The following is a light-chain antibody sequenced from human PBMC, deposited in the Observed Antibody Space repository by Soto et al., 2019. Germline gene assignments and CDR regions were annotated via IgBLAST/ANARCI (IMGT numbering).Light chain of an antibody. CDR3: QQFDRLPWT. J-gene: IGKJ1*01. CDR2: DAS. V-gene: IGKV1-33*01. Sequence: DIEMTQSPSSLSASVGDRVTIACQASQDIHTYVNWYQQKPGKAPKVLIYDASNLVTGVPSRFRGSGSGTGFTFTISSLQPGDSATYFCQQFDRLPWTFGRGTKVDIK. CDR1: QDIHTY.